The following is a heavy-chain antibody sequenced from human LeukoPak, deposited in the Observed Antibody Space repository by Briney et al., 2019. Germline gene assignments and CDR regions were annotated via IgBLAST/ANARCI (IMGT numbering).Heavy chain of an antibody. V-gene: IGHV3-15*01. J-gene: IGHJ4*02. Sequence: GGSLRLSCATSGFTFSNAWMSWVRQAPGKGLEWVGRIKSKTDGGTTDYAAPVKGRFTISRDDSKNTLYLQMNSLKTEDTAVYYCTTYLVWFGELLEFWGQGTLVTVSS. CDR2: IKSKTDGGTT. CDR3: TTYLVWFGELLEF. D-gene: IGHD3-10*01. CDR1: GFTFSNAW.